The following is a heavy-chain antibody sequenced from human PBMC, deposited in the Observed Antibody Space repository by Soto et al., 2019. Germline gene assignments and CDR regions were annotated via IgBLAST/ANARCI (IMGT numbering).Heavy chain of an antibody. CDR2: ISSSSNTI. V-gene: IGHV3-48*02. CDR3: ARSRANGRYAFDY. Sequence: GGSLRLSCAASGFTFRSHSMNWVRQAPGKGLEWISYISSSSNTIYYRDSVKGRLTISRDNGDNSLYLQMNSLRDEDTAVYYCARSRANGRYAFDYWGLGTLVTVSS. D-gene: IGHD2-8*01. J-gene: IGHJ4*01. CDR1: GFTFRSHS.